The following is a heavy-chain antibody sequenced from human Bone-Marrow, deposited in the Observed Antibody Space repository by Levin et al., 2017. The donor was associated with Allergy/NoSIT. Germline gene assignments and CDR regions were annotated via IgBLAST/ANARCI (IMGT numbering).Heavy chain of an antibody. D-gene: IGHD1-1*01. CDR1: GGSVTSDSHY. CDR2: IYHNGKT. CDR3: ARGYKYSWYYFDY. Sequence: PSETLSLTCSVSGGSVTSDSHYWSWVRQSPGGGLEWIAYIYHNGKTEYNPSLESRVTISADPSKNEVSLKLRSVTAADTAMYYCARGYKYSWYYFDYWGQGAQVTVSS. J-gene: IGHJ4*02. V-gene: IGHV4-61*01.